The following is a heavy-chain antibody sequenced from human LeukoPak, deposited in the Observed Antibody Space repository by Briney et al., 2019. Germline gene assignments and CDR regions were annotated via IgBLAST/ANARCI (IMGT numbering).Heavy chain of an antibody. CDR2: INPNSGDA. D-gene: IGHD5-18*01. CDR3: ARDKGSGYLPFDF. V-gene: IGHV1-2*02. Sequence: ASVKVSCKASGYTFTVHYIHWVRQAPGQGPEWMGWINPNSGDANYPQKFQGRVAMTRDTSISTAYMEMSSLRSDDTAVYYCARDKGSGYLPFDFWGQGTLVTVSS. J-gene: IGHJ4*02. CDR1: GYTFTVHY.